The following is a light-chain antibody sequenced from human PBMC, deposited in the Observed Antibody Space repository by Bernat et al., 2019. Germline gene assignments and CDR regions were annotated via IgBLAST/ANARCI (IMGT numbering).Light chain of an antibody. J-gene: IGLJ3*02. V-gene: IGLV2-23*02. CDR1: SSDVGSYNL. CDR2: EVS. Sequence: QSALTQPASVSGSPGQSITISCTGTSSDVGSYNLVSCYQQHPGKAPKLMIYEVSKRPSGVSNRFSGSKSGNTASLTISGLQAEDEADYYCCAYAGSSTVGVFGGGTKLTVL. CDR3: CAYAGSSTVGV.